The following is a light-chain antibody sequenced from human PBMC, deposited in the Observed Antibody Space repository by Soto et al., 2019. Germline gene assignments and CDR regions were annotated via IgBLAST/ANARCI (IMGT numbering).Light chain of an antibody. CDR2: GAS. V-gene: IGKV1-16*01. Sequence: DIQMTQSPSSLSASVGDIVTFSCRASQGISNNLAWIQQKPGKVPRSLIYGASSLQSGVSSRFSGSGSGTDFTLTINNLQPEDFATYYGKQYKRYPISFGGGTTV. J-gene: IGKJ4*01. CDR1: QGISNN. CDR3: KQYKRYPIS.